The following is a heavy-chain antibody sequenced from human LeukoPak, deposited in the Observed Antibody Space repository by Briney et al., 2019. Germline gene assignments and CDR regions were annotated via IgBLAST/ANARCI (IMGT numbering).Heavy chain of an antibody. CDR1: GFTVSSNY. J-gene: IGHJ4*02. D-gene: IGHD2-21*01. CDR3: AREVQGGPFVVSIPFDY. CDR2: IYSGGTT. Sequence: GGSLRLSCSASGFTVSSNYMSWVRQAPGKGLEWVSVIYSGGTTYYADSVRGRFTISRDSAKSSLYLQMNSLRAEDTAVYYCAREVQGGPFVVSIPFDYWGQGTLVTVSS. V-gene: IGHV3-53*01.